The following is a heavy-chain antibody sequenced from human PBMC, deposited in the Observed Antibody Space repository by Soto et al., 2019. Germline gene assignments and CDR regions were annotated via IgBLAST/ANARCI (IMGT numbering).Heavy chain of an antibody. D-gene: IGHD1-1*01. CDR3: AREPATAKPEGVDF. V-gene: IGHV1-2*02. J-gene: IGHJ4*02. CDR1: GYTFSDYY. CDR2: INPNSGGT. Sequence: ASVKVSCKASGYTFSDYYIHWVRHAPGQGLEWMGWINPNSGGTKYAPKFQGGVTMTRDTSITTAYMELSRLRSGDTAVYYCAREPATAKPEGVDFWGQVTLGTVSS.